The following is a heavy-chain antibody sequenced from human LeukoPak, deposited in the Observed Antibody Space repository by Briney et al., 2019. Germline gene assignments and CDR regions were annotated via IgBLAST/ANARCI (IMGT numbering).Heavy chain of an antibody. D-gene: IGHD1-14*01. Sequence: GGSLRLSCAASGFTFSSYAMSWVRQAPGKGLEWVSAISNGGGSAYYADSVKGRFTISRDNSKSTLYLQMNSLGAEDTAIYYCAARPRMPPRFDNWGQGTLVTVSS. CDR1: GFTFSSYA. V-gene: IGHV3-23*01. CDR2: ISNGGGSA. CDR3: AARPRMPPRFDN. J-gene: IGHJ4*02.